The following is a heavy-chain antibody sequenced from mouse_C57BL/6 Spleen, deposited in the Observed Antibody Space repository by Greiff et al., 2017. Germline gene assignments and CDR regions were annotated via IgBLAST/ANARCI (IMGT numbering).Heavy chain of an antibody. V-gene: IGHV1-39*01. J-gene: IGHJ2*01. CDR3: ANYDYEGYYFDY. CDR2: INPNYGTT. CDR1: GYSFTDYN. D-gene: IGHD2-4*01. Sequence: VQLQQSGPELVKPGASVKISCKASGYSFTDYNMNWVKQSNGQSLEWIGVINPNYGTTSYNQKFKGKATLTVDQSSRTAYMQLNSLTSEDAAVXYCANYDYEGYYFDYWGQGTTLTVSS.